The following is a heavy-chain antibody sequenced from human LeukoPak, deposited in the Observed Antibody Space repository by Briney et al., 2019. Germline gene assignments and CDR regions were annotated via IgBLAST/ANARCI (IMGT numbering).Heavy chain of an antibody. V-gene: IGHV4-59*12. D-gene: IGHD6-19*01. J-gene: IGHJ5*02. CDR2: IYYSGST. CDR3: ARDRQWLVDH. CDR1: GGSISSYY. Sequence: SETLSLTCTVSGGSISSYYWSWIRQPPGKGLEWIGYIYYSGSTNYNPSLKSRVTISVDTSKNQFSLKLTSVTAADTAVYYCARDRQWLVDHWGQGTLVTVSS.